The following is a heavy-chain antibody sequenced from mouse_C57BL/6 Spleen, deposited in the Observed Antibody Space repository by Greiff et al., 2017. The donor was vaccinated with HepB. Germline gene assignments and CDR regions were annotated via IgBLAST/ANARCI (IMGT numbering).Heavy chain of an antibody. CDR3: ARRWITTVVATGAMDY. CDR2: IDPSDSYT. J-gene: IGHJ4*01. D-gene: IGHD1-1*01. Sequence: QVQLQQSGAELVMPGASVKLSCKASGYTFTSYWMHWVKQRPGQGLEWIGEIDPSDSYTNYNQKFKGKSTLTVDKSSSTAYMQLSSLTSEDSAVYYCARRWITTVVATGAMDYWGQGTSVTVSS. CDR1: GYTFTSYW. V-gene: IGHV1-69*01.